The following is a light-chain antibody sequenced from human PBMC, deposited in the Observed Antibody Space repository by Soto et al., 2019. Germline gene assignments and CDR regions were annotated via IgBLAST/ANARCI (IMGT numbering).Light chain of an antibody. CDR3: QQYSTYWT. CDR2: EAT. J-gene: IGKJ1*01. CDR1: QSISTW. Sequence: DIQMTQSPSTLSASVGDRVTITCRASQSISTWLAWYQQKPGKAPKLLIFEATTLEPGVPSRFSGSGSGTDFTLTITSLQPDDLATYYCQQYSTYWTCGQGTKGEVK. V-gene: IGKV1-5*01.